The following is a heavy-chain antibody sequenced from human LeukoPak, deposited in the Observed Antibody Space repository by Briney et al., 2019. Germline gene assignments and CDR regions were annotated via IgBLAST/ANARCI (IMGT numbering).Heavy chain of an antibody. CDR3: ARLTTVVTPGDY. CDR1: GYTFTSYY. CDR2: INPSGGST. J-gene: IGHJ4*02. D-gene: IGHD4-23*01. Sequence: ASVKVSCKASGYTFTSYYMHWVRQAPGQGLEWMGIINPSGGSTSYAQKFQGRVTMTRDMFTSTVYMEPSSLRSEDTAVYYCARLTTVVTPGDYWGQGTLVTVSS. V-gene: IGHV1-46*01.